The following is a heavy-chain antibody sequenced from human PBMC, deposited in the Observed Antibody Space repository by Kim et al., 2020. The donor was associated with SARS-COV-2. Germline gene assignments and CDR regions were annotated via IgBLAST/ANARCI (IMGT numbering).Heavy chain of an antibody. V-gene: IGHV3-23*01. D-gene: IGHD3-10*01. Sequence: GGSLRLSCAASGFAFSDYAMSWVRQAPGKGLEWVSGISGTGYTTNYADSVKGRFTISRDNSKNTVYLQMNSLRAEDTALYYCAKYFVVGSGSYYIRIPYFDHWGQGTLVTVSS. CDR3: AKYFVVGSGSYYIRIPYFDH. CDR1: GFAFSDYA. J-gene: IGHJ4*02. CDR2: ISGTGYTT.